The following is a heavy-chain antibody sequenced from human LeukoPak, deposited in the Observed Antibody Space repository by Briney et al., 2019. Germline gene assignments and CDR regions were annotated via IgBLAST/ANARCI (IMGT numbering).Heavy chain of an antibody. CDR2: IYYSGST. CDR1: GDFISSGAYY. V-gene: IGHV4-31*03. Sequence: SETLSLTCTVSGDFISSGAYYWSWIRQHPGKGLEWIGYIYYSGSTYYNPSLKSRVTISVDTSKNQFSLKLSSVTAADTAVYYCARGWMIYHYWGQGTLVTVSS. CDR3: ARGWMIYHY. D-gene: IGHD2-8*01. J-gene: IGHJ4*02.